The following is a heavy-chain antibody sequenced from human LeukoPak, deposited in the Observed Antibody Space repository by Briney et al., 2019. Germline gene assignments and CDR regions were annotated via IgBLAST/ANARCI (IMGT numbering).Heavy chain of an antibody. CDR1: GYTFTSYG. D-gene: IGHD3-3*01. CDR2: ISAYNGNT. V-gene: IGHV1-18*01. J-gene: IGHJ6*03. Sequence: GSVKVSCKASGYTFTSYGISWVRQAPGQGLEWMGWISAYNGNTNYAQKLQGRVTMTTDTSTSTAYMELRSLRSDDTAVYYCARDRRITIFGVDMDVWGKGTTVTVSS. CDR3: ARDRRITIFGVDMDV.